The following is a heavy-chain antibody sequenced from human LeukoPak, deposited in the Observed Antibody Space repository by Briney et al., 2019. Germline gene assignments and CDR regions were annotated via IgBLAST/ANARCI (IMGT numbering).Heavy chain of an antibody. J-gene: IGHJ4*02. CDR1: GFTFSSYW. CDR2: INQDGSEN. Sequence: PGGSLTLSCAASGFTFSSYWMSWVRQAPGKGLEWVASINQDGSENYSVDSVKGRFTISRDNAKDSLYLQVNSLRAEDTAVYYCARVKGMAAAGGNGIFDYWGEGTLVTVSS. CDR3: ARVKGMAAAGGNGIFDY. V-gene: IGHV3-7*05. D-gene: IGHD6-13*01.